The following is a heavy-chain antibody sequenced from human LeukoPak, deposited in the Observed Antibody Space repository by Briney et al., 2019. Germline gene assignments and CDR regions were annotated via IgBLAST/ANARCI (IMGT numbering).Heavy chain of an antibody. J-gene: IGHJ4*02. D-gene: IGHD3-10*01. CDR2: IYYIGST. V-gene: IGHV4-31*03. CDR1: GDSVSSGGYY. CDR3: ARSRGVRGAPVVY. Sequence: SETLSLTCTVSGDSVSSGGYYWGWIRHHPGKGLKWICYIYYIGSTNYNTSLERRVTISVETSTNHYSLKLSSVTAADTAVYYCARSRGVRGAPVVYWGQGTLVTVSS.